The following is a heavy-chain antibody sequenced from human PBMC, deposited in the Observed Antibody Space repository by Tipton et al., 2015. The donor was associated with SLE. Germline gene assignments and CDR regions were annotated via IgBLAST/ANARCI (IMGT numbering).Heavy chain of an antibody. J-gene: IGHJ4*02. V-gene: IGHV4-39*07. Sequence: TLSLTCTVSGGSISSSSYYWGWIRQPPGKGLEWIGSIYYSGSTYYNPSLKSRVTISVDKSKNQFSLKLSSVTAADTAVYYCARAPLGSAFSFDYWGQGTLVTVSS. CDR2: IYYSGST. CDR1: GGSISSSSYY. D-gene: IGHD7-27*01. CDR3: ARAPLGSAFSFDY.